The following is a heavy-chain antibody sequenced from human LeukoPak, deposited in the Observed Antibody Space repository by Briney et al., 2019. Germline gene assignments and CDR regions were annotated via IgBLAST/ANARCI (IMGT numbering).Heavy chain of an antibody. V-gene: IGHV4-34*01. J-gene: IGHJ4*02. Sequence: SETLSLTCAVYGGSFSGYYWSWIRQPPGKGLEWIGEINHSGSTNYNPSLKSRVTISVDTSKNHFSLKLSSVTAADTAVYYCARGSLVAATPYYFDYWGQGTLVTVSS. CDR3: ARGSLVAATPYYFDY. CDR1: GGSFSGYY. CDR2: INHSGST. D-gene: IGHD2-15*01.